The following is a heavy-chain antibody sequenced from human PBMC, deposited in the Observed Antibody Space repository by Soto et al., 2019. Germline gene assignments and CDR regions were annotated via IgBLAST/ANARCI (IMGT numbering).Heavy chain of an antibody. CDR2: ISTYNGET. CDR3: AREGVAPYYYYGMDV. Sequence: QVQLVQSGAEVKKPGASVKVSCKASGYTFTRSGISWVRQAPGQGLEWMGWISTYNGETNYAQTFQGRVTMTTDTSTSTVYMELTSLRSHDTAVYYCAREGVAPYYYYGMDVWGQGTPVTVSS. D-gene: IGHD5-12*01. CDR1: GYTFTRSG. V-gene: IGHV1-18*01. J-gene: IGHJ6*02.